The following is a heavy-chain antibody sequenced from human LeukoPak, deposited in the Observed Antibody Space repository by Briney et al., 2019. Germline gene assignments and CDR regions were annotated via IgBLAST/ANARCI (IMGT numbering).Heavy chain of an antibody. D-gene: IGHD3-22*01. CDR3: ARGRSAYDSSGYYYGN. CDR2: INHSGST. V-gene: IGHV4-34*01. Sequence: SETLSLTCAVYGESISAYNWTWIRQPPGKGLEWIGEINHSGSTNYNPSLKSRVTMSVDTSKNQFSLNLSSVTAADTAVYYCARGRSAYDSSGYYYGNWGQGTLVTVSS. J-gene: IGHJ4*02. CDR1: GESISAYN.